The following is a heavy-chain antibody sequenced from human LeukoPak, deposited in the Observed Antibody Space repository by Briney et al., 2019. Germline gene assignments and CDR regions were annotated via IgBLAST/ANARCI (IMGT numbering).Heavy chain of an antibody. CDR2: ISGSGGST. V-gene: IGHV3-23*01. Sequence: PGGSLRLSCAASGFTFSSYATSWVRQAPGKGLEWVSAISGSGGSTYYADSVKGRFTISRDNSKNTLYLQMNSLRAEDTAVYYCAKVRVYLDNQDAFDIWGQGTMVTVSS. D-gene: IGHD6-13*01. CDR1: GFTFSSYA. J-gene: IGHJ3*02. CDR3: AKVRVYLDNQDAFDI.